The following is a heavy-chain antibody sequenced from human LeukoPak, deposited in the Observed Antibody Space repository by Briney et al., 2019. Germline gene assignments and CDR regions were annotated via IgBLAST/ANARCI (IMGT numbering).Heavy chain of an antibody. CDR2: MNPNSGNT. Sequence: ASVKVSCKASGYTFTSYDINWVRQATGQGPEWMGWMNPNSGNTGYAQKFQGRVTMTRNTSISTAYMELSSLRSEDTAVYYCARGCSTSCSQYYYYMGVWGEGTTVTVSS. J-gene: IGHJ6*03. V-gene: IGHV1-8*01. D-gene: IGHD2-2*01. CDR1: GYTFTSYD. CDR3: ARGCSTSCSQYYYYMGV.